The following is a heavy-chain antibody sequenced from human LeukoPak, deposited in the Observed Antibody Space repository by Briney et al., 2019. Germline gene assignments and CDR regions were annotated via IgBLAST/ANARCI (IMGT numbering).Heavy chain of an antibody. J-gene: IGHJ4*02. Sequence: GGSLRLSCAASGFTFSNAWMNWVRQAPGKGLEWVGRTKSKTDGGTTDYAAPVKGRFTISRDDSKNTLYLQMNSLKTEDTAVYYCTTVFHDSSGYWHYWGQGTLVTVSS. CDR1: GFTFSNAW. CDR2: TKSKTDGGTT. V-gene: IGHV3-15*07. D-gene: IGHD3-22*01. CDR3: TTVFHDSSGYWHY.